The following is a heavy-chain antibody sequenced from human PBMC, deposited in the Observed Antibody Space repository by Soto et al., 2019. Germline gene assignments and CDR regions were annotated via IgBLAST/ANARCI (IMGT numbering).Heavy chain of an antibody. V-gene: IGHV3-48*02. D-gene: IGHD3-16*01. Sequence: EEKLVESGGGLVQPGGSLRLSCTASGFAFSTYKMNWVRQAPGKGLEWVSYISSDSSTIYYADSVKGRFTISRDNAKNSLYLQMNSLRDEDTAVYYCARERIIGLWGQGTLVTVSS. J-gene: IGHJ4*02. CDR3: ARERIIGL. CDR1: GFAFSTYK. CDR2: ISSDSSTI.